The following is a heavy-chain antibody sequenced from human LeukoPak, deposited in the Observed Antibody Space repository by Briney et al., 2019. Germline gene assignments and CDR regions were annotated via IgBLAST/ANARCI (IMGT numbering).Heavy chain of an antibody. CDR3: ARGAPISMITFGGVISSLLYFDY. D-gene: IGHD3-16*02. CDR1: GVSFSGYY. V-gene: IGHV4-34*01. Sequence: KTSETLSLTCAVYGVSFSGYYWSWIRQPPGKGLEWIGEINHSGSTNYNPSLKSRVTISVDTSKNQFSLKLSSVTAADTAVYYCARGAPISMITFGGVISSLLYFDYWGQGTLVTVSS. J-gene: IGHJ4*02. CDR2: INHSGST.